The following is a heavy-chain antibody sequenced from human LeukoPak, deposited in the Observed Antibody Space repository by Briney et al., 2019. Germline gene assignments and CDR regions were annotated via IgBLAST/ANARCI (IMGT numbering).Heavy chain of an antibody. Sequence: GGSLRLSCAASGFTFSSYWMSWVRQAPGKGLEWVANIKQDGSEKYYVDSVKGRFTISRDNAKNSLYLQMNSLRAEDTAVYYCARDQSDIVGAIAGAFDIWGQGTMVTVSS. J-gene: IGHJ3*02. D-gene: IGHD1-26*01. CDR3: ARDQSDIVGAIAGAFDI. CDR2: IKQDGSEK. CDR1: GFTFSSYW. V-gene: IGHV3-7*01.